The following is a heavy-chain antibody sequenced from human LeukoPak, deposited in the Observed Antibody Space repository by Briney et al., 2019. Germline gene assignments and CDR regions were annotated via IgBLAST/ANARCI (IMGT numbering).Heavy chain of an antibody. Sequence: GGSLRLSCAASGFTFDDYAMHWVRQAPGKGLEWVSGISWNSGSIGYADSVKGRFTISRDNAKNSLYLQMNSLRAEDTALYYCAKANVWFGELLRVGFDYWGQGTLVTVSS. J-gene: IGHJ4*02. CDR3: AKANVWFGELLRVGFDY. V-gene: IGHV3-9*01. D-gene: IGHD3-10*01. CDR1: GFTFDDYA. CDR2: ISWNSGSI.